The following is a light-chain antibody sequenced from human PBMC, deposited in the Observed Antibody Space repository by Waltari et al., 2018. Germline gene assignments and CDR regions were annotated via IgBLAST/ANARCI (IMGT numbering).Light chain of an antibody. J-gene: IGKJ1*01. CDR2: GAS. V-gene: IGKV3-20*01. CDR3: QQYDRSPET. CDR1: QSVSSSY. Sequence: EIVLTQSPGTLSLSPGDIATLSCRASQSVSSSYLAWYQQKPGQAPRLLIYGASYRATGIPDRFSGSGSGTDFTLTISGLEPEDFAVYYCQQYDRSPETFGQGTKVEIK.